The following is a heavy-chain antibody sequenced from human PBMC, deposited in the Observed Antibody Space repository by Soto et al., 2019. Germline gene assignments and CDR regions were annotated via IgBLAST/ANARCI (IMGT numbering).Heavy chain of an antibody. J-gene: IGHJ3*02. CDR1: GYTFSNYG. CDR2: INVYNGKT. Sequence: ASVKVSCKTSGYTFSNYGINWVRQAPGQGLEWVGWINVYNGKTNSAQRLQGRVTMTTDTSTSTAYMELRSLRSDDTAVYYCARAPYSSGYYYVAFDIWGQGTMVTVSS. D-gene: IGHD3-22*01. CDR3: ARAPYSSGYYYVAFDI. V-gene: IGHV1-18*01.